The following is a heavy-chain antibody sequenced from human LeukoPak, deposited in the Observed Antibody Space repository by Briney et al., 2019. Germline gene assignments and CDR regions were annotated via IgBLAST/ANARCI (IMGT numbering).Heavy chain of an antibody. J-gene: IGHJ4*02. V-gene: IGHV3-21*01. CDR2: ISGSSSYI. CDR1: GFSFSSNS. Sequence: GGSLRLSCAASGFSFSSNSMNWVRQAPGKGLEWVSYISGSSSYIYYADSVKGRFTISRDNAKNSLYLQMNSLRPEDTAVYYCASAEDWGQGTLITVSS. CDR3: ASAED.